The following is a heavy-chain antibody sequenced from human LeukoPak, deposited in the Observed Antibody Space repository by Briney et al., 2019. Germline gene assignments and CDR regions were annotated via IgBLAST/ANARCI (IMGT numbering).Heavy chain of an antibody. J-gene: IGHJ3*01. CDR2: VDKDGSST. CDR1: GFTLRSYW. Sequence: PGGSLRLSCAASGFTLRSYWMHWVRQVAGKGLVWVSCVDKDGSSTNYADSGRGRFTISRDNAKSTLYLQMHSLRAEDTAVYYCARDIHSGFDPWGQGTMVTVSS. CDR3: ARDIHSGFDP. V-gene: IGHV3-74*01.